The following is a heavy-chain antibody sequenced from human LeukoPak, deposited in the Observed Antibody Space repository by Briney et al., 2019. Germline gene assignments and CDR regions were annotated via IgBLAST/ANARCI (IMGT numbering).Heavy chain of an antibody. V-gene: IGHV3-11*04. CDR2: ISSSGTTI. CDR1: GGSISSSSYY. Sequence: LSLTCTVSGGSISSSSYYWGWIRQPPGKGLEWVSYISSSGTTINYSDSVKGRFTISRDNAKNSLYLQMNSLRAEDTAVYYCARNGLAANGYFDYWGQGTLVTVSS. D-gene: IGHD2-8*01. J-gene: IGHJ4*02. CDR3: ARNGLAANGYFDY.